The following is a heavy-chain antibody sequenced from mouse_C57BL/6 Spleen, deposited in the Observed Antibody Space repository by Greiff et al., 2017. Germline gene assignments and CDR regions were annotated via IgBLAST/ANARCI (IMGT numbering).Heavy chain of an antibody. CDR1: GYTFTSYW. CDR2: IDPTSGGT. Sequence: QVQLKQPGAELVKPGASVKLSCKASGYTFTSYWMHWVKQRPGRGLEWIGRIDPTSGGTKSNEKFKGKATLTVDKPSSTASMQLSSLTSEDSAVXYCARGDYDVSDYWGQGTTLTVSS. V-gene: IGHV1-72*01. D-gene: IGHD2-4*01. CDR3: ARGDYDVSDY. J-gene: IGHJ2*01.